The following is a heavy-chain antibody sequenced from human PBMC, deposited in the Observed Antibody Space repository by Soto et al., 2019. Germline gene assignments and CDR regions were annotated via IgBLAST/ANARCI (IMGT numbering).Heavy chain of an antibody. J-gene: IGHJ4*02. V-gene: IGHV4-59*01. D-gene: IGHD3-10*01. CDR1: GGSISSYY. Sequence: SETLSLTCTVSGGSISSYYWSWIRQPPGKGLEWIGYIYYSGSTNYNPSLKSRVTISVDTSKNQFSLKLSSVTAADTAVYYCARKGPYYGSGSYWPYYFDYWGQGTLVTVSS. CDR2: IYYSGST. CDR3: ARKGPYYGSGSYWPYYFDY.